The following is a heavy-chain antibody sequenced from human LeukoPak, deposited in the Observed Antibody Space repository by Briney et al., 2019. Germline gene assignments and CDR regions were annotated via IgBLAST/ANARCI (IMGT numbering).Heavy chain of an antibody. V-gene: IGHV4-34*01. J-gene: IGHJ2*01. CDR1: GGSFSGYY. CDR3: ARVPKYFDL. Sequence: SETLSLTCAVYGGSFSGYYWSWIRQPPGKGLEWIGEINHSGSTHYNPSLKSRVTISVDTSKNQFSLKLSSVTAADTAVYYCARVPKYFDLWGHGTLVTVSS. CDR2: INHSGST.